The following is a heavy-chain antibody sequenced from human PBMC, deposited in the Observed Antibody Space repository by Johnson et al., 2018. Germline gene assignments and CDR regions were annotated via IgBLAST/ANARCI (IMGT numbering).Heavy chain of an antibody. Sequence: QVQLVESGGGVVQPGRSLRLSCAASGFTFSSYGMHWVRQAPGKGLEWVAVLSYDGSNKYYADSVKGRFTISRDNSKNTLYLQMNSLRAEDTAVHYCAKASFIAAAGTSVFDYYGMDVWGQGTTVTVSS. CDR3: AKASFIAAAGTSVFDYYGMDV. D-gene: IGHD6-13*01. V-gene: IGHV3-30*18. J-gene: IGHJ6*02. CDR2: LSYDGSNK. CDR1: GFTFSSYG.